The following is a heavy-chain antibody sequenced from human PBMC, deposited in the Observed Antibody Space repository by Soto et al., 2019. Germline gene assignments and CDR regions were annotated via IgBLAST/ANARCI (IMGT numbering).Heavy chain of an antibody. CDR2: IWYDGSNK. CDR3: ARAVPHQRYCSGGSCYFGYFDY. V-gene: IGHV3-33*01. D-gene: IGHD2-15*01. Sequence: PGGSLRLSCAASGFTFSSYGMHWVRQAPGKGLEWVAVIWYDGSNKYYAESVKGRFTISRDNSKNTLYLQMNSLRAEDTAVYYCARAVPHQRYCSGGSCYFGYFDYWGQGTLVTVSS. CDR1: GFTFSSYG. J-gene: IGHJ4*02.